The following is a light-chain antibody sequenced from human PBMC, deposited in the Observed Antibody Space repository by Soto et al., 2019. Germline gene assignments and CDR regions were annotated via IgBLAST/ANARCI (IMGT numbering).Light chain of an antibody. V-gene: IGKV1-9*01. Sequence: IQLTQSPSSLSASVGDRVTITCRASQGISSYLAWYQQKPGKAPKILIYAASTLQSGVPSRFSGSGSGTDFTLTISRLQHEDFATYYCQHLNRYLGTFGPGTKVDIK. CDR2: AAS. CDR1: QGISSY. CDR3: QHLNRYLGT. J-gene: IGKJ3*01.